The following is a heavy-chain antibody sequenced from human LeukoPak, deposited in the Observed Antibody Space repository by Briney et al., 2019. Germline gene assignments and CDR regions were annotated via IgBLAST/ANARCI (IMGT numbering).Heavy chain of an antibody. CDR2: IYPVESDT. D-gene: IGHD4-17*01. J-gene: IGHJ4*02. CDR3: ARPSGDSHASYYFDY. V-gene: IGHV5-51*01. CDR1: GYGFTSNW. Sequence: HGESLKISCKGSGYGFTSNWIGWVRQMPGKGLEWMGIIYPVESDTRYSPSFQGQVTSSADKSISTAYLQWSSLKASDTAMYYCARPSGDSHASYYFDYWGQGTLVTVSS.